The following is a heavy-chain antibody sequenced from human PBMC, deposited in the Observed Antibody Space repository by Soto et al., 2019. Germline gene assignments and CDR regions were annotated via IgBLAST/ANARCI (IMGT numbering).Heavy chain of an antibody. CDR1: GFTFSSYW. J-gene: IGHJ4*02. Sequence: PVGSVRLSCAASGFTFSSYWMSWVRQAPGKGLEWVANIKQDGSEKYYVDSVKGRFTISRDNAKNSLYLQMNSLRAEDTAVYYCARGRTWPVVVAFDYWGQGTLVTVSS. CDR3: ARGRTWPVVVAFDY. D-gene: IGHD2-15*01. V-gene: IGHV3-7*03. CDR2: IKQDGSEK.